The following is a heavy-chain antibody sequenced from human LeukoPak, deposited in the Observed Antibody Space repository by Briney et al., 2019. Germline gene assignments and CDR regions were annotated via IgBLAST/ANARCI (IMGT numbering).Heavy chain of an antibody. D-gene: IGHD3-22*01. CDR1: GYTFTSYY. J-gene: IGHJ3*02. CDR3: ATSPSNYYDSSGYYVGAFDI. Sequence: ASVKVSCTASGYTFTSYYMHWVRQAPGQGLEWMGIINPSGGSTSYAQKFQGRVTMTRDTSTSTVYMELSSLRSEDTAVYYCATSPSNYYDSSGYYVGAFDIWGQGTMVTVSS. CDR2: INPSGGST. V-gene: IGHV1-46*01.